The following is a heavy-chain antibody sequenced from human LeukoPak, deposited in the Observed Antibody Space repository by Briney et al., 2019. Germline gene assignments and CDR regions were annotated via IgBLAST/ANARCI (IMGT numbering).Heavy chain of an antibody. J-gene: IGHJ5*02. CDR3: ARVPFIAAAGTGTWFDP. CDR2: MNPNSGNT. D-gene: IGHD6-13*01. CDR1: GYTFTSYD. Sequence: ASVKVSCKASGYTFTSYDINWVRQATGQGLEWMGWMNPNSGNTGYAQKFQGRVTMTRNTSISTAYMELSSLRSEDTAVYYCARVPFIAAAGTGTWFDPWGQGTLVTVSS. V-gene: IGHV1-8*01.